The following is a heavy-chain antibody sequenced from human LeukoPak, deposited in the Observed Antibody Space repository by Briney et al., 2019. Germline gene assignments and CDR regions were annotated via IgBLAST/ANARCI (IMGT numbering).Heavy chain of an antibody. CDR2: IWYDGGNK. CDR3: ARTPQLEGSYYGMDV. J-gene: IGHJ6*02. D-gene: IGHD1-1*01. Sequence: SGGSLRLSCAASGFTFSRYSMHLVRQTPGKGLEWVAVIWYDGGNKNYADSVKGRFIISRDNSKNTLYLQMNSLRAEDTAVYYRARTPQLEGSYYGMDVWGQGTTVTVSS. CDR1: GFTFSRYS. V-gene: IGHV3-33*01.